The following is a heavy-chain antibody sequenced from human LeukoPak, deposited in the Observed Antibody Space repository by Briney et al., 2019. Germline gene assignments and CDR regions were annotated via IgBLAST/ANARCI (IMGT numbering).Heavy chain of an antibody. D-gene: IGHD1-26*01. CDR1: GGSFSGYY. CDR3: ARVRRIVGATVWFDP. CDR2: INHSGST. V-gene: IGHV4-34*01. Sequence: PSETLSLTCAVYGGSFSGYYWSWIRQPPGKGLEWMGEINHSGSTNYNPSLKSRVTISVDTSKNQFSLKLSSVTAADTAVYYCARVRRIVGATVWFDPWGQGTLVTVSS. J-gene: IGHJ5*02.